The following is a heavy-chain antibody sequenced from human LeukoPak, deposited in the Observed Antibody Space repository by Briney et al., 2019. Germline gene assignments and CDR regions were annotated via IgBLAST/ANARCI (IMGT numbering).Heavy chain of an antibody. J-gene: IGHJ6*02. CDR3: AKEREGYCTNGVCLGWDIYYYYYGMDV. V-gene: IGHV3-23*01. CDR1: GFTFSSYA. CDR2: ISGSGGST. D-gene: IGHD2-8*01. Sequence: QPGGSLRLSCSASGFTFSSYAMSWVRQAPGKGLEWVSAISGSGGSTYSADSAKGRFTISRDNSKNTTYLQMNSLRAEDTAVYYCAKEREGYCTNGVCLGWDIYYYYYGMDVWGQGTTVTVSS.